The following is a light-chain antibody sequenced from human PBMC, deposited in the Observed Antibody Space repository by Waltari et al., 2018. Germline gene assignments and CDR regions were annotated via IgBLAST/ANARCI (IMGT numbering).Light chain of an antibody. CDR1: QSVGRT. CDR2: GAS. CDR3: QHYLRLPVS. V-gene: IGKV3-20*01. Sequence: IVLTQSPGTLSLSPGERATLSCRASQSVGRTLAWYQQRPGQAPRLLMYGASIRAADIPDRFAGSGSGTDFSLTINRLEPEYFAVYYCQHYLRLPVSFGQGTKVEIK. J-gene: IGKJ1*01.